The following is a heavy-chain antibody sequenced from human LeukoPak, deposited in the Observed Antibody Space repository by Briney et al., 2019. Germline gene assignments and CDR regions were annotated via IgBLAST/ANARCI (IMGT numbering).Heavy chain of an antibody. CDR1: GFTFSSYA. CDR2: ISGSGGST. V-gene: IGHV3-23*01. J-gene: IGHJ4*02. CDR3: AKDPLYGTVTHFDY. Sequence: GGSLRLSCAASGFTFSSYAMSWVRQAPGKGLEWVSAISGSGGSTYHADSVKGRFTISRDNSKNTLYLQMNSLRAEDTAVYYCAKDPLYGTVTHFDYWGQGTLVTVSS. D-gene: IGHD4-17*01.